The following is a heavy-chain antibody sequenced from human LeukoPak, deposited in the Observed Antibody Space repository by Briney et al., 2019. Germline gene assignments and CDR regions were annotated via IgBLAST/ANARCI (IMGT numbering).Heavy chain of an antibody. V-gene: IGHV3-21*01. D-gene: IGHD4/OR15-4a*01. Sequence: GGSLRLSCVASGFTFSIYTMSWVRQAPGKGLEWVSSITSSSSSIYSADSVKGRLTISRDNAKNSLYLEMNGLRDEDTAVYYCARDLAWGAYWGQGTLVTVSS. J-gene: IGHJ4*02. CDR3: ARDLAWGAY. CDR2: ITSSSSSI. CDR1: GFTFSIYT.